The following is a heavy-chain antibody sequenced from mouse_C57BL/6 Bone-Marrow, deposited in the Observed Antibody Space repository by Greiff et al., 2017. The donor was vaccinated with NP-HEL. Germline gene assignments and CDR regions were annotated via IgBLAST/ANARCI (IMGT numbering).Heavy chain of an antibody. V-gene: IGHV5-2*01. CDR3: ARRLLRSY. D-gene: IGHD1-1*01. CDR2: INSDGGST. CDR1: EYEFPSHD. Sequence: EVQLVESGAGLVPPGESLKLSCESNEYEFPSHDMSWVRQTPEKRLELVGAINSDGGSTYYPDTMERRFIISRNNTKKPLYLQMSSLRSEYTALSYCARRLLRSYWGQGTLVTVSA. J-gene: IGHJ3*01.